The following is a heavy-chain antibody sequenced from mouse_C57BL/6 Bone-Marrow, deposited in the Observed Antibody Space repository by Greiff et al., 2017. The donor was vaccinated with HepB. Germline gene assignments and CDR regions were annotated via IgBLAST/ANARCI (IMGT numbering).Heavy chain of an antibody. J-gene: IGHJ4*01. CDR2: IYPGDGDT. CDR3: ARSLWEGMDY. V-gene: IGHV1-82*01. D-gene: IGHD4-1*01. CDR1: GYAFSSSW. Sequence: ESGPELVKPGASVKISCKASGYAFSSSWMNWVKQRPGKGLEWIGRIYPGDGDTNYNGKFKGKATLTADKSSSTAYMQLSSLTSEDSAVYFCARSLWEGMDYWGQGTSVTVSS.